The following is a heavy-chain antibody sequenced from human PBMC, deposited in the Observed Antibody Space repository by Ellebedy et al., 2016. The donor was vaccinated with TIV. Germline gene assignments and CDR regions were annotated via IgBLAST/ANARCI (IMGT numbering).Heavy chain of an antibody. CDR2: FDPEDGET. J-gene: IGHJ3*02. V-gene: IGHV1-24*01. D-gene: IGHD3-10*01. CDR1: GYTLTELS. CDR3: ATGRDYYGSGSLWDAFDI. Sequence: ASVKVSXXVSGYTLTELSMHWVRQAPGKGIEWMGGFDPEDGETIYAQKFQGRVTMTEDTSTDTAYMELSSLRSEDTAVYYCATGRDYYGSGSLWDAFDIWGQGTMVTVSS.